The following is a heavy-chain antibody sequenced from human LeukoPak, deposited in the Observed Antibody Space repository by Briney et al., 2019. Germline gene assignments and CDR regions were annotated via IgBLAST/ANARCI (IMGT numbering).Heavy chain of an antibody. Sequence: GGSLRLSCAASGFTFSSYWMSWVRQAPGKGLEWVANIKQDGSEKYYVDSVKGRFTISRDNAKNSLYLQMNSLRAEDTAVYYCARDHKFRYYDFWSGYYTDGMDVWGRGTTVTVSS. D-gene: IGHD3-3*01. CDR1: GFTFSSYW. CDR2: IKQDGSEK. CDR3: ARDHKFRYYDFWSGYYTDGMDV. V-gene: IGHV3-7*01. J-gene: IGHJ6*02.